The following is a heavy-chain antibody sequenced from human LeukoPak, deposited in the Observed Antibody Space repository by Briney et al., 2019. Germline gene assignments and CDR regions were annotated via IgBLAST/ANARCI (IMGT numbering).Heavy chain of an antibody. V-gene: IGHV3-9*01. Sequence: GRSLRLSCAASGFTFDDYAMHWVRQASGKGLEWVSGISWNSGSIGYADSVKGRFTISRDNAKNSLYLQMNSLRAEDTALYYCAKSPDAVAGISFDYWGQGTLVTVSS. CDR3: AKSPDAVAGISFDY. J-gene: IGHJ4*02. D-gene: IGHD6-19*01. CDR1: GFTFDDYA. CDR2: ISWNSGSI.